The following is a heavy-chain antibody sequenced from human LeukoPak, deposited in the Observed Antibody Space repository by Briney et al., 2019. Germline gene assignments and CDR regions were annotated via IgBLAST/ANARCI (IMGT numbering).Heavy chain of an antibody. J-gene: IGHJ4*02. V-gene: IGHV3-30*18. CDR3: AKSSWAYYYDSSGYYDY. CDR1: GFTFSSYG. D-gene: IGHD3-22*01. Sequence: GGSLRLSCAASGFTFSSYGMHCVRQAPGKGLEWVAVISYDGSVKYYADSVKGRFTISRDNSKNTLSLQMNSLRAEDTAVYYCAKSSWAYYYDSSGYYDYWGQGTLVTVSS. CDR2: ISYDGSVK.